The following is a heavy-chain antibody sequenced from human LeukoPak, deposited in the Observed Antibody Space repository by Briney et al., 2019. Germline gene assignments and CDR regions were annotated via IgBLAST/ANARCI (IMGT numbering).Heavy chain of an antibody. D-gene: IGHD6-6*01. CDR2: MNPNSGNT. Sequence: ASVKVSCKASGYTFTSYDINWVRQATGQGLEWMGWMNPNSGNTGYAQKFQGRVTITRNTSISTAYMELSSLRSEDTAVYYCARGQRGLAAHSTQGYYYYMDVWGKGTTVTVSS. CDR3: ARGQRGLAAHSTQGYYYYMDV. V-gene: IGHV1-8*03. J-gene: IGHJ6*03. CDR1: GYTFTSYD.